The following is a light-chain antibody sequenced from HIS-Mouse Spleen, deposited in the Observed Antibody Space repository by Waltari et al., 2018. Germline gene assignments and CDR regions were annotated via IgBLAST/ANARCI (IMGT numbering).Light chain of an antibody. Sequence: QSALTQPASVSGSPGQSLTISCTGTSSDVGGSNYVSWYQQHPGKAPKLMIYDVSNRPSGVSNRFSGSKSGNTASLTISGLQDEDEADYYCSSYTSSSTWVFGGGTKLTVL. V-gene: IGLV2-14*03. CDR2: DVS. CDR3: SSYTSSSTWV. J-gene: IGLJ3*02. CDR1: SSDVGGSNY.